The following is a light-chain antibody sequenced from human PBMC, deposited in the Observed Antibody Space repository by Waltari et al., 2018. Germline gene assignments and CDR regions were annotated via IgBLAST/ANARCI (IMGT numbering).Light chain of an antibody. J-gene: IGKJ1*01. CDR1: QSVRNNY. V-gene: IGKV3-20*01. Sequence: EIVLTQSPDTLSLSPGESATLSCRASQSVRNNYLAWYQQTPGQAPRLLIYGGSNRATVISDRFSGSGSGTDFTLTISRLEPEDFTVYYCQQYGSSPRTFGQGTKVE. CDR3: QQYGSSPRT. CDR2: GGS.